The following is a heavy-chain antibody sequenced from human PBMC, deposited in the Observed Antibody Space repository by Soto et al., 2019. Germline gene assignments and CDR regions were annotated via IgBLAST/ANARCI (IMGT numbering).Heavy chain of an antibody. Sequence: PGESLKISCQGPGYNFAGYWIAWVRHLPGKALELMGTTYPSDTDTRYRPSFQGQVTISADKSISSAYLQWSSLRDSDTAMYYCARGGVSTRPFDSWGQGTPVTVSS. D-gene: IGHD1-1*01. CDR1: GYNFAGYW. CDR3: ARGGVSTRPFDS. CDR2: TYPSDTDT. J-gene: IGHJ4*02. V-gene: IGHV5-51*01.